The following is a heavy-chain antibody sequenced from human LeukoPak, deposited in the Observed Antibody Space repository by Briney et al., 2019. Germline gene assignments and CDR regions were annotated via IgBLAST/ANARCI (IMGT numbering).Heavy chain of an antibody. J-gene: IGHJ3*02. CDR2: IYHNGST. CDR1: GYSISSGYY. Sequence: SETLSLTCAVSGYSISSGYYWGWIRQPPGKGLEWIGSIYHNGSTYYNPSLKSRVTISVDTSKNQFSLKLSSVTAADTAVYYCALTDAFDIWGQGTMVTVSS. V-gene: IGHV4-38-2*01. CDR3: ALTDAFDI.